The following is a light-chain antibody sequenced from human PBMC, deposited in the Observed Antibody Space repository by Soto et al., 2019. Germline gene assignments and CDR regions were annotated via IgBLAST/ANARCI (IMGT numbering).Light chain of an antibody. CDR1: SSDVGNYNY. Sequence: QSALTQSASVSGSPGQSITISCTGTSSDVGNYNYVSWYQQHPGEVPKLIIFNVNNRPSGVSNGFSGSKSGNTASLTISGLQAEDEADYYCSSFTSSTTYVFGTGTKVTVL. CDR3: SSFTSSTTYV. CDR2: NVN. V-gene: IGLV2-14*01. J-gene: IGLJ1*01.